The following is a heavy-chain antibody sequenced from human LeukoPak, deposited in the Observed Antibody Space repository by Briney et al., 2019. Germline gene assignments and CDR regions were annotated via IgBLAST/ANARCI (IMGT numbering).Heavy chain of an antibody. D-gene: IGHD2-15*01. V-gene: IGHV3-74*01. CDR2: LDSDGSNP. J-gene: IGHJ4*02. Sequence: GGSLRLSCAASGFTFSSYWMHWVRQTPGKGLVWVSRLDSDGSNPRYADSVKGRFTISRDNAKTTLYLQMNSLRVEDTGVYYCAKESGGGGQGFDFWGQGNLVTVSS. CDR1: GFTFSSYW. CDR3: AKESGGGGQGFDF.